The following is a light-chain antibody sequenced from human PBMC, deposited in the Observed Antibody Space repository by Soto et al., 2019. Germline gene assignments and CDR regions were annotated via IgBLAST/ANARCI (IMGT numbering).Light chain of an antibody. V-gene: IGKV3-20*01. CDR3: QQYGSSPSWT. CDR1: QSVSSSY. Sequence: EIVLTQSPGTLSLSPGERATLSCGASQSVSSSYLAWYQQKPGQAPRLLIYGASSRATVIPDRFSGSGSGTDFTLTISRLEPEDFAVYYCQQYGSSPSWTFGQGTKVDIK. CDR2: GAS. J-gene: IGKJ1*01.